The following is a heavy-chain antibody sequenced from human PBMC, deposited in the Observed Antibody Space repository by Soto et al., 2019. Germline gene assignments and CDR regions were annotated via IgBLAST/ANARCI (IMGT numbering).Heavy chain of an antibody. CDR3: AKALYCSSTSCYSGGDTFHI. J-gene: IGHJ3*02. CDR1: GFTFSSYA. Sequence: GGSLRLSCAASGFTFSSYAMSWVRQAPGKGLEWVSFISGSGGNTYYADSVRGRFAISRLNSKNTLFLQMNTLRAEDTAIYYCAKALYCSSTSCYSGGDTFHIWGQGTMVTVSS. D-gene: IGHD2-2*01. V-gene: IGHV3-23*01. CDR2: ISGSGGNT.